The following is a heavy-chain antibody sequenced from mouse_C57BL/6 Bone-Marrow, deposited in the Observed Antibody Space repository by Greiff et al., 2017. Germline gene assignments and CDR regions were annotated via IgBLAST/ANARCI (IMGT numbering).Heavy chain of an antibody. V-gene: IGHV3-6*01. CDR3: AREGYYGSSPFDY. Sequence: VQLQQSGPGLVKPSQSLSLTCSVTGYSITSGYYWNWIRQFPGNKLEWMGYISYDGSNNYNPSLKNRISITRDTSKNQFFLKLNSVTTEDTATYYCAREGYYGSSPFDYWGQGTTLTVSS. CDR1: GYSITSGYY. J-gene: IGHJ2*01. D-gene: IGHD1-1*01. CDR2: ISYDGSN.